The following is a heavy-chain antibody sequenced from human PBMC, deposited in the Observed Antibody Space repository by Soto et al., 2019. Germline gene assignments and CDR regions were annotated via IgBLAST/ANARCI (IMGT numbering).Heavy chain of an antibody. CDR1: GGSISSSY. Sequence: PSETLSLACTVPGGSISSSYWSWIRQPPGKGLEWIGYIYYSATTNYNPSLKSRVTISVDTSKNQFSLKLTSVTAADTAVYYCVRRYSSAFDIWGKGTMGTVS. D-gene: IGHD6-13*01. J-gene: IGHJ3*02. CDR3: VRRYSSAFDI. CDR2: IYYSATT. V-gene: IGHV4-59*01.